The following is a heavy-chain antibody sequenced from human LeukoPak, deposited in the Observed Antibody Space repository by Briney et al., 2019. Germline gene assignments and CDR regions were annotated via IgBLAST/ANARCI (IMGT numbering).Heavy chain of an antibody. J-gene: IGHJ4*02. CDR3: AKEGRRWQWYYFDY. V-gene: IGHV3-30*18. CDR2: ISYDGSNK. CDR1: GFTFSSYG. D-gene: IGHD6-19*01. Sequence: GGSLRLSCAASGFTFSSYGMHWVRQAPGKGLEWVAAISYDGSNKYYADSVKGRFTISRDNSKNTLYLQMNSLRAEDTAVYYCAKEGRRWQWYYFDYWGQGTLVTVSS.